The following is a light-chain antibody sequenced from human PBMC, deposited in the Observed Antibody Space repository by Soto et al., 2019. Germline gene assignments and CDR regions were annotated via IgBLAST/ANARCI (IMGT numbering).Light chain of an antibody. V-gene: IGKV1-5*01. J-gene: IGKJ5*01. CDR1: QSISSW. CDR2: DAS. CDR3: QQYNSYSSIT. Sequence: DIQMTQSPSTLSASVGDRVTITCRASQSISSWLAWYQHKPGKAPKLLIYDASSLESGVPSRFSGSVSGTELTLIISSLQPDDFATYYCQQYNSYSSITFGQGTRLEIK.